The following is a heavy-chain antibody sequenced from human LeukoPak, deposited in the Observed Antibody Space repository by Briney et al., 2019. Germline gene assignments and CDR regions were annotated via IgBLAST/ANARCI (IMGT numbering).Heavy chain of an antibody. CDR3: ARHYYDSSGYLRSFDH. V-gene: IGHV4-59*08. J-gene: IGHJ4*02. D-gene: IGHD3-22*01. Sequence: PSETLSLTCTVSGTSISGYYWSWIRRPPGKGLEWIGYIYNSGSTNYNPSLKSRVTMSTDTSKKQISLKLSSVTAADTAVYYCARHYYDSSGYLRSFDHWGQGTLVTVSS. CDR1: GTSISGYY. CDR2: IYNSGST.